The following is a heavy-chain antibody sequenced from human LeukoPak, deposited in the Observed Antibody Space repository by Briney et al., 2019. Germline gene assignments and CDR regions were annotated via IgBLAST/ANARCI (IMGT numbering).Heavy chain of an antibody. D-gene: IGHD3-16*02. J-gene: IGHJ6*03. Sequence: ASVKVSCKASGYTFTSYGISWVRQAPGQGHEWMGWISAYNGNTNYAQKLQGRVTMTTDTSTSTAYMELRSLRSDDTAVYYCARGIMITFGGVIVIPNYYYYYMDVWGKGTTVTVSS. CDR2: ISAYNGNT. CDR3: ARGIMITFGGVIVIPNYYYYYMDV. CDR1: GYTFTSYG. V-gene: IGHV1-18*01.